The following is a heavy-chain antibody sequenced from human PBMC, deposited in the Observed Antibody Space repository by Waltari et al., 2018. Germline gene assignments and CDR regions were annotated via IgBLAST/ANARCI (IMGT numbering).Heavy chain of an antibody. J-gene: IGHJ4*01. CDR2: IKEDGSTK. CDR1: GFTSSNYW. V-gene: IGHV3-7*04. D-gene: IGHD5-12*01. CDR3: ARDRGYDTFDY. Sequence: EVQLVDSGGGLVQPGGSLSLSCVASGFTSSNYWMRWARQAPGKGLEAVANIKEDGSTKYYADSVKGRFTVSRDNAKNSLYLQMNGLRVDDTAVYYCARDRGYDTFDYWGLGTLVTVSS.